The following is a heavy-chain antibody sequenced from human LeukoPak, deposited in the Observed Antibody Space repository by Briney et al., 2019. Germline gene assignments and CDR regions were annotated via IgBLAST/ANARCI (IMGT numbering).Heavy chain of an antibody. J-gene: IGHJ6*03. V-gene: IGHV3-23*01. CDR2: ISDRGGST. CDR3: ARRYYYSSVDV. Sequence: PGGSLRLSCAASGFTFSSYAMNWVRQAPGKGLEWVSTISDRGGSTYYADSVEGRFTISRDNSKNTLYLQMNSLRAEDTAVYYCARRYYYSSVDVWGKGTTVTVSS. CDR1: GFTFSSYA.